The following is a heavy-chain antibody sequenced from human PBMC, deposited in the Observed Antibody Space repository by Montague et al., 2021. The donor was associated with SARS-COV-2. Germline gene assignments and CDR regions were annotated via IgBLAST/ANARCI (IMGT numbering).Heavy chain of an antibody. CDR3: ARDIAVAGLFDY. CDR2: ISISGST. Sequence: TLSLTCTLSGGSISSGSYYWSWIRQPAGKGLEWIGRISISGSTNYXPSLKSRVTISVDTSKNQFSLKLSSVTAADTAVYYCARDIAVAGLFDYWGQGTLVTVSS. D-gene: IGHD6-19*01. J-gene: IGHJ4*02. CDR1: GGSISSGSYY. V-gene: IGHV4-61*02.